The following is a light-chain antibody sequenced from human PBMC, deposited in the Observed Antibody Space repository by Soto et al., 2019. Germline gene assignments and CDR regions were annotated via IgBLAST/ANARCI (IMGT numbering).Light chain of an antibody. CDR3: QQYSDNWT. V-gene: IGKV1-5*03. CDR1: QSISSW. J-gene: IGKJ1*01. CDR2: KAS. Sequence: DIQMTPSPSTLSASVGDRVTITCRASQSISSWLAWYQQKPGTAPKLLIYKASTLQSGVPSRFSGSGSGTEFTLTISSLQPDDFATYYCQQYSDNWTFGQGTKVEIK.